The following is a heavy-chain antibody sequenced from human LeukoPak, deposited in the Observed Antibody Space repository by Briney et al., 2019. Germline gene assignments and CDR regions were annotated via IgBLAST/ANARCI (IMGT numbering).Heavy chain of an antibody. CDR3: ARLDIVVVPAASASSYYFDY. V-gene: IGHV3-7*01. CDR2: IKQDGSEK. Sequence: GGSLRLSCAASGFTFSSYEMNWVRQAPGKGLEWVANIKQDGSEKYYVDSVKGRFTISRDNAKNSLYLQMNSLRAEDTAVYYCARLDIVVVPAASASSYYFDYWGQGTLVTVSS. J-gene: IGHJ4*02. CDR1: GFTFSSYE. D-gene: IGHD2-2*03.